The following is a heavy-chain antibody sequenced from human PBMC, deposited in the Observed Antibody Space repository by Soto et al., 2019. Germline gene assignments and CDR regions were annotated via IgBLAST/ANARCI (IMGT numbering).Heavy chain of an antibody. Sequence: QTLSLTCAISGDSVSRNSAAWNWIRQSPSRGLEWLGRTYYRSKWYNDYAVSVRSRITINPDTSKNQFSLQLNSVSPEDTAVYYCARAGGVYCTTTSCYSYFDSWGPGILVTVSS. CDR3: ARAGGVYCTTTSCYSYFDS. CDR2: TYYRSKWYN. D-gene: IGHD2-8*01. CDR1: GDSVSRNSAA. V-gene: IGHV6-1*01. J-gene: IGHJ4*02.